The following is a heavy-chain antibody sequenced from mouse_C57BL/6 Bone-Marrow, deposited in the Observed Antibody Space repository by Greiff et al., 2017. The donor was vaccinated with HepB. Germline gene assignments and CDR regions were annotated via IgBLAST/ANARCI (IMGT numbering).Heavy chain of an antibody. J-gene: IGHJ2*01. D-gene: IGHD1-1*01. V-gene: IGHV1-82*01. Sequence: VKLQESGPELVKPGASVKISCKASGYAFSSSWMNWVKQRPGKGLEWIGRIYPGDGDTNYNGKFKGKATLTADKSSSTAYMQLSSLTSEDSAVYFCARSKVYYGSSLVLYYFDYWGQGTTLTVSS. CDR3: ARSKVYYGSSLVLYYFDY. CDR2: IYPGDGDT. CDR1: GYAFSSSW.